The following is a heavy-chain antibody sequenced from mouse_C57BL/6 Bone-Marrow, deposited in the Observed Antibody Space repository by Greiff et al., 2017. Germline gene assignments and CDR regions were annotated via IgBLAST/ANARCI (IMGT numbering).Heavy chain of an antibody. CDR2: IDPSDSYI. D-gene: IGHD2-4*01. V-gene: IGHV1-69*01. CDR3: ARNDYVYFDY. Sequence: QVQLQQPGAELVMPGASVKLSCKASGYTFTSYWMHWVKQRPGQGPEWIGEIDPSDSYINYNQKFKGKSTLTVDKSSSTAYMQLSSLTSEDSAVYYCARNDYVYFDYWGQGTTLTVSS. J-gene: IGHJ2*01. CDR1: GYTFTSYW.